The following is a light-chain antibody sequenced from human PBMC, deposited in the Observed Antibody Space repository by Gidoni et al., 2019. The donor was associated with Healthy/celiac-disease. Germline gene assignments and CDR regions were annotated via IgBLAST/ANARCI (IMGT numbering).Light chain of an antibody. CDR1: QSVGSSY. CDR2: GAS. V-gene: IGKV3-20*01. J-gene: IGKJ5*01. CDR3: QQYGSSPLT. Sequence: DSVLTQSPGTLSLSPGGSATLSCRASQSVGSSYFAWYQQKPGQAPRLLIYGASSRATGVPDRFSGSGSGTDFTLTISSLEPEDFAVYYCQQYGSSPLTFGQGTRLEIK.